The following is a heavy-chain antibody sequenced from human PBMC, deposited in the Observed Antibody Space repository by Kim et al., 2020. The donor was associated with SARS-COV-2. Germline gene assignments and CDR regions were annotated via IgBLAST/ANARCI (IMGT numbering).Heavy chain of an antibody. CDR3: ARYIAAAGPFFDY. J-gene: IGHJ4*02. V-gene: IGHV4-34*01. D-gene: IGHD6-13*01. Sequence: YNPSLKSRVTISVDTSKHQFSLKLSSVTAADTAVYYCARYIAAAGPFFDYWGQGTLVTVSS.